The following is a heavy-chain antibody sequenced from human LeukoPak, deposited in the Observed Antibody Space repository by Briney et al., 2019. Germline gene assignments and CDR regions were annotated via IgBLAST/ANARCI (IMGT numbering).Heavy chain of an antibody. V-gene: IGHV3-11*06. CDR2: ISSSSSYT. J-gene: IGHJ4*02. CDR1: GFTFSDYY. CDR3: ARGGGSSSAYFDY. D-gene: IGHD6-6*01. Sequence: GGSLRLSCAASGFTFSDYYMTWIRQAPGKGLEWVSYISSSSSYTNYADSVKGRFTISRDNAKNSLYVQMNSLRAEDTAVYYCARGGGSSSAYFDYWGRGTLVTVSS.